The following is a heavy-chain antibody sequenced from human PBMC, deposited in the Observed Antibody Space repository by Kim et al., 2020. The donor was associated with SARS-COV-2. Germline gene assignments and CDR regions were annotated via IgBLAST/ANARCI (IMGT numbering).Heavy chain of an antibody. CDR1: GFTFTSHD. CDR2: VSGSGDRE. CDR3: VGQVAGGNFVV. J-gene: IGHJ3*01. D-gene: IGHD2-15*01. Sequence: GGSLRLSCGASGFTFTSHDLQWVRQAPGKGPEWISGVSGSGDREFYAESVKGRFTISRDNSKNTVYLQLNILRAEDTAIYYCVGQVAGGNFVVLGQGTMV. V-gene: IGHV3-23*01.